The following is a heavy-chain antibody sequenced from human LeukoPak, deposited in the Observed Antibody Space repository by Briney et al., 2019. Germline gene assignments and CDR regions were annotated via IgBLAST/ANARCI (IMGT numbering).Heavy chain of an antibody. Sequence: PSETLSLTCTVSGGSISSSSYYLGWIRQPPGKGLEWIGSIYYSGSTYYNPSLKSRVTISVDTSKNQFSLKLRSVTAADTAVYYCARVGGITMIVVLITDAFDIWGQGTMVTVSS. CDR2: IYYSGST. V-gene: IGHV4-39*07. CDR3: ARVGGITMIVVLITDAFDI. D-gene: IGHD3-22*01. CDR1: GGSISSSSYY. J-gene: IGHJ3*02.